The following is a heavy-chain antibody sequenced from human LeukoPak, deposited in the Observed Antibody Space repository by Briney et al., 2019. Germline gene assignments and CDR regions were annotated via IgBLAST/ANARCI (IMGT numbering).Heavy chain of an antibody. J-gene: IGHJ4*02. CDR2: INPSGDRT. CDR1: GYTFPSYY. D-gene: IGHD3-3*01. CDR3: ARVTDYDFWSGPYYFDY. V-gene: IGHV1-46*03. Sequence: GASVKVSCKQFGYTFPSYYMHWVGQAPGQGLEGMGIINPSGDRTSYAQKYQGRVTMTRDTSTSTVYMELSSLRSEDTAVYYCARVTDYDFWSGPYYFDYWGQGTLVTVSS.